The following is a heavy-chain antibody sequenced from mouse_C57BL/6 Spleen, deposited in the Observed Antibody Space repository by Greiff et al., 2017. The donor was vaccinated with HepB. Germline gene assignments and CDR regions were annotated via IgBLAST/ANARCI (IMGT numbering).Heavy chain of an antibody. Sequence: VKLMESGAELVRPGTSVKVSCKASGYAFTNYLIEWVKQRPGQGLEWIGVINPGSGGTNYNEKFKGKATLTADKSSSTAYMQLSSLTSEDSAVYFCARGSPLGYWGQGTTLTVSS. D-gene: IGHD1-1*01. V-gene: IGHV1-54*01. J-gene: IGHJ2*01. CDR1: GYAFTNYL. CDR2: INPGSGGT. CDR3: ARGSPLGY.